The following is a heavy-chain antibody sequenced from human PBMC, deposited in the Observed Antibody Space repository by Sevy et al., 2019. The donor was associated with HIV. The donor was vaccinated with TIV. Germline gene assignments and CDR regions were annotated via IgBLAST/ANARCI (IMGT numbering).Heavy chain of an antibody. CDR3: ARNFDY. CDR2: VHYSGRT. J-gene: IGHJ4*02. Sequence: SETLSLTCTVSGGSISSGNYVWSWIRQTPGKGLEWIGTVHYSGRTYYNPSLKSRVTISEDTSKNQFSLNLNSVTAAYTAVYFCARNFDYWGQGTLVTVSS. CDR1: GGSISSGNYV. V-gene: IGHV4-39*01.